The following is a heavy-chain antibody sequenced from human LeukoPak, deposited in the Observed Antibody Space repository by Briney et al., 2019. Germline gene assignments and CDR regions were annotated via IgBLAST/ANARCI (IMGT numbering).Heavy chain of an antibody. Sequence: GASVKVSCKASGGTFNNYAIIWVRQAPGQGLEWMGGIIPVLGTAKYAQEFQGRVTITADESTNTAYMELSSLKSEDTAVYFCARDRHCNSTSCLGDDYGDYLGDAFDIWGQGTMVAVSS. CDR1: GGTFNNYA. CDR3: ARDRHCNSTSCLGDDYGDYLGDAFDI. V-gene: IGHV1-69*13. J-gene: IGHJ3*02. D-gene: IGHD2-2*01. CDR2: IIPVLGTA.